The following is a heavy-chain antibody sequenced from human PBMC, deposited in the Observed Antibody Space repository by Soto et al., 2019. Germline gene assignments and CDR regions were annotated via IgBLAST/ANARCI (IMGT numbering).Heavy chain of an antibody. CDR3: ARDKGSDAPIDM. J-gene: IGHJ3*02. CDR1: GFTFSSYG. D-gene: IGHD3-10*01. CDR2: IWHDGKNK. Sequence: GGSLRLSCAASGFTFSSYGMHWVRQAPGKGLEWVAVIWHDGKNKYYTDSVKGRFTISRDNSKSTLDLQMSSLRVEDTAVYYCARDKGSDAPIDMWGQGTMVTVSS. V-gene: IGHV3-33*01.